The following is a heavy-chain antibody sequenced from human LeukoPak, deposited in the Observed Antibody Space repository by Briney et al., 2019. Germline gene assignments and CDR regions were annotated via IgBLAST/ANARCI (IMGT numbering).Heavy chain of an antibody. CDR1: GFTFSDYY. CDR3: AGVLPNNWFDP. Sequence: GGSLRLSCAASGFTFSDYYMSWIRQAPGKGLEWVSYISSSSSYTNYADSVKGRFTISRDNAKNSLYLQMNSLRAEDTALYYCAGVLPNNWFDPWGQGTLVTVSS. CDR2: ISSSSSYT. V-gene: IGHV3-11*06. J-gene: IGHJ5*02.